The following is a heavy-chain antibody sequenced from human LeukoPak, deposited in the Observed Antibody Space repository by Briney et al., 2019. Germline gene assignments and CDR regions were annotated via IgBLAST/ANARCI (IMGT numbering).Heavy chain of an antibody. D-gene: IGHD1-26*01. CDR2: IYYSGST. V-gene: IGHV4-39*01. CDR3: DRGEVGAGLFDY. Sequence: SETLSLTCTVSGGSISSSSYYWGWIRQPPGKGLEWIGSIYYSGSTYYNPSLKSRVTISVDTSKNQFSLKLSSVTAADTAVYYYDRGEVGAGLFDYWGQGTLVTVSS. J-gene: IGHJ4*02. CDR1: GGSISSSSYY.